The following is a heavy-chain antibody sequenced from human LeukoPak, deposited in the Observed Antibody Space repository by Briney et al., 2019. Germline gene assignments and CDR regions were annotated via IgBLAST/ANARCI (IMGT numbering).Heavy chain of an antibody. D-gene: IGHD6-6*01. CDR3: ARALYSSSSVDWFDP. Sequence: ASVKVSCKASGYTFTGYYMHWVRQAPGQGLEWMGWINPNSGGTNYAQKFQGRVTMTRDTSISTAYMELSRLRSDDTAVYYCARALYSSSSVDWFDPWGQGTLVTVSS. CDR2: INPNSGGT. J-gene: IGHJ5*02. V-gene: IGHV1-2*02. CDR1: GYTFTGYY.